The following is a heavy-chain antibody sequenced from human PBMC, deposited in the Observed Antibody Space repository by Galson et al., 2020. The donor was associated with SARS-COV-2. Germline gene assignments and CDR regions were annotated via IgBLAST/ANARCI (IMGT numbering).Heavy chain of an antibody. J-gene: IGHJ6*03. CDR1: GDSISNHY. CDR2: IYYSGST. CDR3: ARYIAVAGGGFYYYMDV. V-gene: IGHV4-59*11. D-gene: IGHD6-19*01. Sequence: SETLSLTCTVSGDSISNHYWSWIRQPPGKGLEWIGFIYYSGSTTYNPSLKSRVTISVDTSKNQFSLKLSSVTAADTAVYYCARYIAVAGGGFYYYMDVWGKGTTVTVSS.